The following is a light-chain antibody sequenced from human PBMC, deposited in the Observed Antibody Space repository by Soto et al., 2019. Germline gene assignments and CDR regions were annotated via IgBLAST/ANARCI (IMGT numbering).Light chain of an antibody. J-gene: IGKJ1*01. CDR2: AAS. CDR1: QGISSS. V-gene: IGKV1-9*01. Sequence: IQLTQSPSSLSASVGDRVTITCRASQGISSSLGWYQQKPGKAPKLLIYAASTLQSGVPSRFSGSGSGTEFTLTISSLQPDDFATYYCQQYNNWPRTFGQGTKVDIK. CDR3: QQYNNWPRT.